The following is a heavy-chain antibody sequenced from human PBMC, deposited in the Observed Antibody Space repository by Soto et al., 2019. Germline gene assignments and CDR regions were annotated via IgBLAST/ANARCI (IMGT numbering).Heavy chain of an antibody. CDR3: AKETLYCISTSCYRPFDI. Sequence: GSLRLSCAASGFTFSSCAMGWVRQAPGKGLEWVSDIIDSGGSTYYADSVKGRFTISRDNSKSTLYLQMNSLRAEDTALYYCAKETLYCISTSCYRPFDIWGQGTMVTVSS. V-gene: IGHV3-23*01. CDR1: GFTFSSCA. D-gene: IGHD2-2*01. CDR2: IIDSGGST. J-gene: IGHJ3*02.